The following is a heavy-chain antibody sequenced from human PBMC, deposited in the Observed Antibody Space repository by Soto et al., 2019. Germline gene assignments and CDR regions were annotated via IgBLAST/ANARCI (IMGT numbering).Heavy chain of an antibody. D-gene: IGHD3-22*01. J-gene: IGHJ3*02. Sequence: QVQLQESGPGLVKPSETLSLTCTVSGASISSSYWSWIRQSPGKGLEWIGYVYYTGSTNYNPSLKSRVTISVDTSKNHFSLKLSSVTAADTAVYYCARGYYDSSGQSNTFDIWGQGTMVTVSS. CDR1: GASISSSY. CDR3: ARGYYDSSGQSNTFDI. V-gene: IGHV4-59*01. CDR2: VYYTGST.